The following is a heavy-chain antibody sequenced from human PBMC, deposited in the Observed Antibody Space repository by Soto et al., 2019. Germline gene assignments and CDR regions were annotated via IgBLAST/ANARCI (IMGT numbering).Heavy chain of an antibody. D-gene: IGHD2-2*01. CDR2: IKSKTDDGTT. Sequence: GGSLRLSCTVSGFTFSNAWMTWVRQAPGKGLEWVGRIKSKTDDGTTDYAAPVKGRFTISRDDSRNTLYLQMNSLKTEDTAVYYCTTDSSSWAYYYYYGMDVWGQGTTVTVSS. V-gene: IGHV3-15*01. CDR3: TTDSSSWAYYYYYGMDV. CDR1: GFTFSNAW. J-gene: IGHJ6*02.